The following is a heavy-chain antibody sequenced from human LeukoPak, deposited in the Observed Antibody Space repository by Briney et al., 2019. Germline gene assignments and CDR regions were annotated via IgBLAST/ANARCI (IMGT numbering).Heavy chain of an antibody. D-gene: IGHD6-13*01. J-gene: IGHJ4*02. CDR1: GFTLSSYE. Sequence: TGGSLRLSCTASGFTLSSYEMSWIRQAPGKGLEWVSSIDYSGGNTYYADSVKGRFTISRDNFKNTLYLQMNSLRAEDTAIYYCAKDRIGALIYFDYWGQGTLVTVSS. CDR3: AKDRIGALIYFDY. V-gene: IGHV3-23*01. CDR2: IDYSGGNT.